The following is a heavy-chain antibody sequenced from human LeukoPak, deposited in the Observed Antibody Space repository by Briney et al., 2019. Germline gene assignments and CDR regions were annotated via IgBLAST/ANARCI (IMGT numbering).Heavy chain of an antibody. CDR2: IGGSGDST. Sequence: GGSLRLSCAASGFTFSSYAMYWVRQAPGKGLEWVAVIGGSGDSTYHADSVKGRFTISRDNSKNMLYLQMNSLRAEDTAVYYCAKSGRFYYYFYGMDVWGQGTTVTVSS. J-gene: IGHJ6*02. V-gene: IGHV3-23*01. CDR1: GFTFSSYA. D-gene: IGHD3-10*01. CDR3: AKSGRFYYYFYGMDV.